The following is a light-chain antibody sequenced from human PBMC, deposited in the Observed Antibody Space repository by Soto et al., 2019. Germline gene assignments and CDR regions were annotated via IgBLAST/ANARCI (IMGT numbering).Light chain of an antibody. Sequence: QSVLTQPASVSGSPGQSIAIPCTGTSSDVGGYNYVSWYQQHPGKAPKLMIYDVNNRPSGVSNRFSGSKSGNTASLTISGLQAKDEADYYCCSYTTSSTYFFGTGTKVTVL. CDR2: DVN. CDR1: SSDVGGYNY. V-gene: IGLV2-14*03. CDR3: CSYTTSSTYF. J-gene: IGLJ1*01.